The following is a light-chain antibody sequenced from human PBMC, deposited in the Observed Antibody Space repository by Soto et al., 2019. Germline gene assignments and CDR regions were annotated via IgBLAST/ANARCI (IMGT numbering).Light chain of an antibody. V-gene: IGLV2-11*01. J-gene: IGLJ2*01. Sequence: QAVVTQPRSVSGSPGQSVTISCTGTSSDVGGYNYVSWYQQHPGKAPKLMIYDVSKRPSGVPDRFSGSKSGNTASLTISGLQAEDEADYYCCSYAGSYLVVFGGGTKLTVL. CDR2: DVS. CDR3: CSYAGSYLVV. CDR1: SSDVGGYNY.